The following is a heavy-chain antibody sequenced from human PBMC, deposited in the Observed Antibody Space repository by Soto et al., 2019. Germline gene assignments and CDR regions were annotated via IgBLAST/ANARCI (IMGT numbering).Heavy chain of an antibody. Sequence: ASMKVSCKTSGYSFTSYGISWVRQAPGQGLEWVGCISCYNGKTKYAQKVQGRVTMTTDTSTSTAYMEVRSLRSDDTAIYYCARDAPPPELRFLEWHNYDYNGMDVWGQGTTVTVSS. D-gene: IGHD3-3*01. CDR2: ISCYNGKT. CDR1: GYSFTSYG. V-gene: IGHV1-18*01. J-gene: IGHJ6*02. CDR3: ARDAPPPELRFLEWHNYDYNGMDV.